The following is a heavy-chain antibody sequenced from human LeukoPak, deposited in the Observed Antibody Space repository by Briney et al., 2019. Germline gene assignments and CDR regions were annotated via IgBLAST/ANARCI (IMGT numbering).Heavy chain of an antibody. CDR2: INPNSGGT. CDR3: ARATSVVGVPSNWFDP. D-gene: IGHD2-2*01. J-gene: IGHJ5*02. V-gene: IGHV1-2*06. Sequence: GASVKVSCKASGYTFTGYYMHWVRQAPGQGLEWMGRINPNSGGTNYAQKFQGRVTMTRDTSISTAYMELSRLRSDDTAVYYCARATSVVGVPSNWFDPWGQGTLVTVSS. CDR1: GYTFTGYY.